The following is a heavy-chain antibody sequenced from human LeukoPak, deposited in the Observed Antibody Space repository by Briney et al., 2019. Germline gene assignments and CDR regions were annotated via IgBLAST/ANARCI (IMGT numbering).Heavy chain of an antibody. D-gene: IGHD2/OR15-2a*01. V-gene: IGHV3-15*01. J-gene: IGHJ4*02. CDR1: GFSFSGAW. CDR2: IQDGGTT. CDR3: TTVSHFYL. Sequence: AGGSLRLSCAASGFSFSGAWLSWVRQAPGKGLEWVGRIQDGGTTDYAAPVKGRFIIPRDDSKATLHLQMNSLKTEDTAIYYCTTVSHFYLGGQGTLVTVSS.